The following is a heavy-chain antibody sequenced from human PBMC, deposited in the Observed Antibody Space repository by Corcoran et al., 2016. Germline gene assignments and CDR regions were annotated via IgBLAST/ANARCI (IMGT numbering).Heavy chain of an antibody. CDR3: ARDHVAARPGGFDP. J-gene: IGHJ5*02. Sequence: QVQLVESGGGVVQPGRSLRLSCAASGFTFSNYGMNWVRQAPGKGLEWVALIYYDGNKKYYADSGKGRFTISRDNSKDTLYLQMNRLKDEDTAVDYGARDHVAARPGGFDPWGQGTLVTVSS. D-gene: IGHD6-6*01. V-gene: IGHV3-33*01. CDR1: GFTFSNYG. CDR2: IYYDGNKK.